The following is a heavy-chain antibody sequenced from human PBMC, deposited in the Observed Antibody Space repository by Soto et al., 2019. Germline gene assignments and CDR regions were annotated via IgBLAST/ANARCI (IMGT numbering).Heavy chain of an antibody. Sequence: QVQLQESGPGLVKPSQTLSLTCTVSGGSISSGGYYWSWIRQHPGKGLEWIGYIYYSGSTYYNPSLKSRVNISVDTSKHQFSLKLSSVTAADTAVYYCARVRVLRDFFVSNWFDPWGQGTLVTVSS. V-gene: IGHV4-31*03. CDR1: GGSISSGGYY. D-gene: IGHD3-3*01. J-gene: IGHJ5*02. CDR3: ARVRVLRDFFVSNWFDP. CDR2: IYYSGST.